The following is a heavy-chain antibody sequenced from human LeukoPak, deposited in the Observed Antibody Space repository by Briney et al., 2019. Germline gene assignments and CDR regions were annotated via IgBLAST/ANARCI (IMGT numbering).Heavy chain of an antibody. CDR2: INQDGTEK. J-gene: IGHJ4*02. V-gene: IGHV3-7*01. D-gene: IGHD3-10*01. CDR3: AKVAKYYYGSETYYFFEH. Sequence: GGSLRLSCAASGFTFTTYWMSWVRQAPGKGLEWVANINQDGTEKYYVDSVKGRFTISRDNAKNSLDLQMNCLRVEDTAVYYCAKVAKYYYGSETYYFFEHWGQGTPVTASS. CDR1: GFTFTTYW.